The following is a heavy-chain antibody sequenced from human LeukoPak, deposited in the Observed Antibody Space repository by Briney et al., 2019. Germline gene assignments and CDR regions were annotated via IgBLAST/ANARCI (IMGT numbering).Heavy chain of an antibody. Sequence: PGGSLRLSCAVSGFTFSSFGMHWVRQAPGKGLEWVAVIWFDGSNIYYADFVKGRFTISRGNSKNTLYLQMNSLRAEDTAMYYCARDRIESGSYFFDYWGQGTLVTVPS. V-gene: IGHV3-33*01. J-gene: IGHJ4*02. CDR3: ARDRIESGSYFFDY. D-gene: IGHD1-26*01. CDR1: GFTFSSFG. CDR2: IWFDGSNI.